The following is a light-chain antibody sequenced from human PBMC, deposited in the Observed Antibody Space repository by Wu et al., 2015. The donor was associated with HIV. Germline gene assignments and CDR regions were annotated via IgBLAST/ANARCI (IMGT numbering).Light chain of an antibody. CDR3: QQSYSTPST. CDR1: QSISIY. J-gene: IGKJ5*01. Sequence: DIHMTQSPSSLSASVGDRVTITCRASQSISIYLNWYQQKPGKAPNLLIYDASSLQSGVPSRFSGSGSGTDFTLTISSLQPEDFATFYCQQSYSTPSTFGQGTRLEIK. V-gene: IGKV1-39*01. CDR2: DAS.